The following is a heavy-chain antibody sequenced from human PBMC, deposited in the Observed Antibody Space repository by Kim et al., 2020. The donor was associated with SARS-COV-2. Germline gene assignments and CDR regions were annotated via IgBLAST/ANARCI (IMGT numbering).Heavy chain of an antibody. CDR2: IIPIFGTA. CDR3: ARGGLEWLLDAGVSFDY. V-gene: IGHV1-69*13. CDR1: GGTFSSYA. Sequence: SVKVSCKASGGTFSSYAISWVRQAPGQGLEWMGGIIPIFGTANYAQKFQGRVTITADESTSTAYMELSSLRSEDTAVYYCARGGLEWLLDAGVSFDYWGQGTLVTVSS. D-gene: IGHD3-3*01. J-gene: IGHJ4*02.